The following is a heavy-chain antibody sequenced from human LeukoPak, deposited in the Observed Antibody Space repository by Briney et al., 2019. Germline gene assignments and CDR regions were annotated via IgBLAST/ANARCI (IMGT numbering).Heavy chain of an antibody. J-gene: IGHJ5*02. Sequence: GESLKISCKGSGYSFINYSIGWVRPMPGKGLEWMGIIYPGDSDTRYSPSFQGQVTISADKSISTAYLQWSSLKASDTAMYYCARVHYYGSGSFGFDPWGQGTLVTVSS. CDR2: IYPGDSDT. CDR1: GYSFINYS. CDR3: ARVHYYGSGSFGFDP. D-gene: IGHD3-10*01. V-gene: IGHV5-51*01.